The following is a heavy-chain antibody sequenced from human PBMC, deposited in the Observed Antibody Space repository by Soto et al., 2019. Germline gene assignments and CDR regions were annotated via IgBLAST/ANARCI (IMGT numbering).Heavy chain of an antibody. D-gene: IGHD6-13*01. Sequence: GGSLRLSCAASGFTFSSYSMNWVHQAPGKGLEWVSSISSSSSYIYYADSVKGRFTISRDNAKNSLYLQMNSLRAEDTAVYYCARDREQLALDYWGQGTLVTVSS. CDR2: ISSSSSYI. CDR1: GFTFSSYS. CDR3: ARDREQLALDY. J-gene: IGHJ4*02. V-gene: IGHV3-21*01.